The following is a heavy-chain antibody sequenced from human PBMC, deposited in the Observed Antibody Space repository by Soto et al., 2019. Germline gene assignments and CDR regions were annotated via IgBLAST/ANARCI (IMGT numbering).Heavy chain of an antibody. J-gene: IGHJ6*02. V-gene: IGHV3-21*01. CDR1: GFTFSTYS. D-gene: IGHD2-2*01. Sequence: PGGSLRLSCAASGFTFSTYSINWVRQAPGKGLEWVSSISSNGDNKYYADSVKGRFTISRDNAKNTLYLQMNSLRAEDTAVYYCAREYQLPSQYYYGMDVWGQGTTVTVSS. CDR2: ISSNGDNK. CDR3: AREYQLPSQYYYGMDV.